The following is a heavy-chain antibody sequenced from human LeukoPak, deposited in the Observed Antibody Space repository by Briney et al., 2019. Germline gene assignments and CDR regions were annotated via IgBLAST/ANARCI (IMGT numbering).Heavy chain of an antibody. J-gene: IGHJ6*02. V-gene: IGHV1-2*02. Sequence: ASVKVSCKASGYTFTGYYMHWVRQAPGQGLEWMGWINPNSGGTNYAQKFQGRVTMTRDTSISTAYMELSRLRSDDTAVYYCAREQFGELLPCGMDVWGQGTTVTVSS. CDR3: AREQFGELLPCGMDV. D-gene: IGHD3-10*01. CDR2: INPNSGGT. CDR1: GYTFTGYY.